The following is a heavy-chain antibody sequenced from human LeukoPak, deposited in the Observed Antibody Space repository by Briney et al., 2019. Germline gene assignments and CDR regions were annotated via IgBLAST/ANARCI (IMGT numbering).Heavy chain of an antibody. CDR2: ISSSSSYV. V-gene: IGHV3-21*01. D-gene: IGHD6-13*01. J-gene: IGHJ4*02. Sequence: WGSLRLSCAASGFTFSSYSMNWVRQVPGKGLEWVSSISSSSSYVYYADSVKGRFTISRDNAKNSLYLQMNSLRAEDTAVYYCARFGSSWYYGFDYWGQGTLVTVSS. CDR1: GFTFSSYS. CDR3: ARFGSSWYYGFDY.